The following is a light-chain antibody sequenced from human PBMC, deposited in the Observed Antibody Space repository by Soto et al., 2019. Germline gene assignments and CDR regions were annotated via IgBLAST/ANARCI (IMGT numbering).Light chain of an antibody. CDR1: QSVSNSY. J-gene: IGKJ1*01. V-gene: IGKV3-20*01. CDR3: QQYDSPWT. Sequence: EIVLTQSPGTLSLSPGERATLSYRASQSVSNSYLAWYQQKPGQAPRLVLSDTSDRATGIPDRFSGSGSGTDFTLTISRLEPEDFAVYYCQQYDSPWTFGQGTKVDIK. CDR2: DTS.